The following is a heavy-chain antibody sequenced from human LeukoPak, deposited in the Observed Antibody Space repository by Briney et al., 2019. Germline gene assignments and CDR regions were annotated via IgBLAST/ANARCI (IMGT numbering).Heavy chain of an antibody. J-gene: IGHJ4*02. CDR3: AAPGSGSYYH. CDR2: IWHIGST. V-gene: IGHV4-39*01. CDR1: GGSISSSSYY. D-gene: IGHD3-10*01. Sequence: SETLSLTCTVSGGSISSSSYYWGWIRQFPGKGLEWIGSIWHIGSTYYNPSLKSRVTISIDTSKNQFFLKLSSVTAPDTAVYYCAAPGSGSYYHWGQGILVTVSS.